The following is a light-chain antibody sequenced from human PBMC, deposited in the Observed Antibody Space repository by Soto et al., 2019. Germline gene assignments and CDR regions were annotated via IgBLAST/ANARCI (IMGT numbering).Light chain of an antibody. J-gene: IGLJ1*01. CDR2: EAS. CDR1: SSDVGGYNY. Sequence: QSALTQPPSASGSPGQSVTISCTGTSSDVGGYNYVSWYQQHPGKAPKLMIYEASKRPSGVPDRFSGSKSGDTASLTVSGLQAEDEADYYCSSYAGSNNLGVFGTGTKLTVL. CDR3: SSYAGSNNLGV. V-gene: IGLV2-8*01.